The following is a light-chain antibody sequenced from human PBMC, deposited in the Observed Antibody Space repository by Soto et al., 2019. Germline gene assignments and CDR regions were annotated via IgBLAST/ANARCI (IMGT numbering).Light chain of an antibody. Sequence: EIRMTQSPSSLSASVGDRVTITCRASQDISNYLACDQQKPGEVPKFVIYAASALQSGVPSRFSGSGSGTDFTLTIIFLQAEDVASYYCQNYACVLITFGG. CDR2: AAS. V-gene: IGKV1-27*01. J-gene: IGKJ4*01. CDR3: QNYACVLIT. CDR1: QDISNY.